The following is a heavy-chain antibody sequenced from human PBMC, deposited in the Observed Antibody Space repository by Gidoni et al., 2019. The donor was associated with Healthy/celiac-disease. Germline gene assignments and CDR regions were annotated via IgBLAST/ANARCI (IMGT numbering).Heavy chain of an antibody. Sequence: QLQLQESGPGLVKPSETLSLTCTVSGGSISSSRYYWGWIRQPPGKGLEWIGSIYYSGSTYYNPSLKSRVTIPVDTSKNQFSLKLSSVTAADTAVYYCASPFWSGYYTLGYFDYWGQGTLVTVSS. J-gene: IGHJ4*02. V-gene: IGHV4-39*01. CDR2: IYYSGST. CDR3: ASPFWSGYYTLGYFDY. D-gene: IGHD3-3*01. CDR1: GGSISSSRYY.